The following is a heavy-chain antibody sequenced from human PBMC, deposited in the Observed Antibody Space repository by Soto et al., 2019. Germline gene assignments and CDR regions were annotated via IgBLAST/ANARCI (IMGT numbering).Heavy chain of an antibody. V-gene: IGHV4-39*01. D-gene: IGHD3-10*01. CDR3: ARQIGTWLGVITTFDY. Sequence: SETLSLTCAVSGGSISGTTYYGGWIRQPPGKGLEWIGSIYYSGSTYYNPSLKSRVTISVDTSKNLLSLNLNSVTAADTAVYYCARQIGTWLGVITTFDYWGQGTLVTLSS. J-gene: IGHJ4*02. CDR2: IYYSGST. CDR1: GGSISGTTYY.